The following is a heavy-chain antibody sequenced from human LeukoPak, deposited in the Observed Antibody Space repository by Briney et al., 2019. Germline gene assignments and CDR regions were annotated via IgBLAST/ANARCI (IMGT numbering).Heavy chain of an antibody. CDR2: IYAGDSDT. D-gene: IGHD2-2*01. V-gene: IGHV5-51*01. Sequence: GESLKISCKGSGYSFTSYWIGWVRQMPGKGLEWMGIIYAGDSDTRYSPSFQGQVTVSVDKSISTAYLQWSSLQASDTAMYYCARAIGTSQFYFYYGMDVWGQGTTVTVSS. CDR1: GYSFTSYW. J-gene: IGHJ6*02. CDR3: ARAIGTSQFYFYYGMDV.